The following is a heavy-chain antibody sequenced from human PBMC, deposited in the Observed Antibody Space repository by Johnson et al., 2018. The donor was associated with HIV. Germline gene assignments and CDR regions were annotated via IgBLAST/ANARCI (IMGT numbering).Heavy chain of an antibody. CDR1: GFTFSNYA. J-gene: IGHJ3*02. CDR3: ARGLTGDDAFDI. V-gene: IGHV3-30*04. CDR2: ISYDGSNK. Sequence: QVQLVESGGGVVQPGRSLRLSCAASGFTFSNYAVHWVRQAPGKGLEWVAVISYDGSNKYYADSVKGRFTISRDNSKNTLYLQMNSLRAEDTAVYYCARGLTGDDAFDIWGQGTMVTVSS. D-gene: IGHD7-27*01.